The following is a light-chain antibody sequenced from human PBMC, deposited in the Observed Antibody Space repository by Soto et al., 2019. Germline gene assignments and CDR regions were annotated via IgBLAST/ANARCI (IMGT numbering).Light chain of an antibody. Sequence: QSVLTQPASVSGSPGQSITISCTGTSRDIGGYNFVAWYQQHPGKAPKLMIYEVSNRPSGVSNRFSGSKSGNTASLTISGLQAEDEADYYCSSYTSSITVVFGGGTKLTVL. CDR3: SSYTSSITVV. J-gene: IGLJ2*01. CDR1: SRDIGGYNF. V-gene: IGLV2-14*01. CDR2: EVS.